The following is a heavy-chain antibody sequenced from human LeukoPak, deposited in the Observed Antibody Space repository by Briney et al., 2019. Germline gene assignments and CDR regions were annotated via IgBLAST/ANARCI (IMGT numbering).Heavy chain of an antibody. Sequence: GASVKVSCKASGGTFSSYAISWVRQAPGQGLEWMGGIIPIFGTANYAQKFQGRVTITADESTSTAYMELSSLRSEDTAVYYCACGPQYCSSTSCSLGGYYYYMDVWGKGTTVTISS. J-gene: IGHJ6*03. V-gene: IGHV1-69*13. D-gene: IGHD2-2*01. CDR2: IIPIFGTA. CDR3: ACGPQYCSSTSCSLGGYYYYMDV. CDR1: GGTFSSYA.